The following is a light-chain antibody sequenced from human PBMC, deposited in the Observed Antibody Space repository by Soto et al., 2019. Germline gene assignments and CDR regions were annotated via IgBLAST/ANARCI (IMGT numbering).Light chain of an antibody. V-gene: IGLV2-14*01. CDR2: DVS. CDR1: SSDVGGYNY. Sequence: QSALTQPASVSGSPGQSITISCTGTSSDVGGYNYVSWYQQHPGKAPKLMIYDVSNRPSGVSNRFSGSKSGNTASLTISGLHPEDEADYYYSTYTSSSTLMVFGGGTKLTVL. CDR3: STYTSSSTLMV. J-gene: IGLJ2*01.